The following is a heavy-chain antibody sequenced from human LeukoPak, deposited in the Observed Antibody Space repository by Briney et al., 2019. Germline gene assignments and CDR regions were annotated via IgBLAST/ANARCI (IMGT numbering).Heavy chain of an antibody. CDR2: IYYSGST. CDR3: ATRGSGHYIVFDF. V-gene: IGHV4-61*01. D-gene: IGHD2-15*01. J-gene: IGHJ4*02. Sequence: PSETLSLTCIVSGGSFSSGSYYWSWIRQPAGKGLEWMGSIYYSGSTNYNPSLESRVTISVDTSKNQFSLKLSSVTAADTAVYFCATRGSGHYIVFDFWGQGTLVTVSS. CDR1: GGSFSSGSYY.